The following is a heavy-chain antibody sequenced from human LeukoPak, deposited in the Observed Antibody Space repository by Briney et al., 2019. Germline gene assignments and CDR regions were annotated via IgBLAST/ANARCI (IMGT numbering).Heavy chain of an antibody. D-gene: IGHD3-3*01. CDR1: GGSFSGYY. V-gene: IGHV4-34*01. Sequence: PSETLSLTCAVYGGSFSGYYWSWIRQPPGKGLEWIGEINHSGSTNYNPSLKSRVTISVDTSKNQFSLKLSSVTAADTAVYYCAREGITIFGVATDAFDIWGQGTMVTVSS. J-gene: IGHJ3*02. CDR3: AREGITIFGVATDAFDI. CDR2: INHSGST.